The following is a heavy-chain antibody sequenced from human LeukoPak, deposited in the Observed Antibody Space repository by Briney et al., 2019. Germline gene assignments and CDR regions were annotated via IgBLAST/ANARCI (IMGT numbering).Heavy chain of an antibody. CDR2: ISYDGSNK. CDR1: GFTFSSYA. D-gene: IGHD5-24*01. Sequence: LSGGSLRLSCAASGFTFSSYAMHWVRQAPGKGLEWVAVISYDGSNKYYADSVKGRFTISRDNSKNTLYLQMNSLRAEDTALYYCAKAGERGMATARFDYWGQGTLVTVSS. J-gene: IGHJ4*02. CDR3: AKAGERGMATARFDY. V-gene: IGHV3-30-3*01.